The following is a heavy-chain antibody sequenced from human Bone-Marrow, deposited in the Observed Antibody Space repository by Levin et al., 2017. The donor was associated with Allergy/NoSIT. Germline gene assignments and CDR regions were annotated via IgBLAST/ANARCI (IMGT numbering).Heavy chain of an antibody. CDR1: GYSISSGYY. D-gene: IGHD6-6*01. V-gene: IGHV4-38-2*02. CDR2: IYHSGST. CDR3: ARDRGIAARPQYYMDV. J-gene: IGHJ6*03. Sequence: PSETLSLTCAVSGYSISSGYYWGWIRQPPGKGLEWIGSIYHSGSTYYNPSLKSRVTISVDTSKNQFSLKLSSVTAADTAVYYCARDRGIAARPQYYMDVWGKGTTVTVSS.